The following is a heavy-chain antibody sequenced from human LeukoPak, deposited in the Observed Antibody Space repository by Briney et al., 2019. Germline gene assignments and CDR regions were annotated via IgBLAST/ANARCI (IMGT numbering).Heavy chain of an antibody. Sequence: SGTLSLTCAVSGGSISSSNWWSWVRQPPGKGLEWIGDIYHSGSTNYNPSLKSRVTISVDKSKNQFSLKLSSVTAADTAVYYCARTGIAVASPVDYWGQGTLVTVSS. CDR3: ARTGIAVASPVDY. V-gene: IGHV4-4*02. J-gene: IGHJ4*02. D-gene: IGHD6-19*01. CDR1: GGSISSSNW. CDR2: IYHSGST.